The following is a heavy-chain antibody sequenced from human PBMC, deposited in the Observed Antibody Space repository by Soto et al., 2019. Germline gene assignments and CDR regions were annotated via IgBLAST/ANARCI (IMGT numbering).Heavy chain of an antibody. V-gene: IGHV1-69*13. CDR3: ATDNPGYYYSYMDS. J-gene: IGHJ6*03. Sequence: VKGSCKASGRTFSSYAISRVRQAPGQGLEWVGGIIPIFVTANYAQKFQGRVTITADESTSTAYMELSSLRSEDTAVYYFATDNPGYYYSYMDSWGKGTTVTVCS. CDR2: IIPIFVTA. CDR1: GRTFSSYA.